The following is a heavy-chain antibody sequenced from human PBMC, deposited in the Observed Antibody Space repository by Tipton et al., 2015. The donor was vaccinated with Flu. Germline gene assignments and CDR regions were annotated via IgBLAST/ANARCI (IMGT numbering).Heavy chain of an antibody. Sequence: TLSLTCTVFGGSIGSSTYYWGWIRQPPGKGLEWIGSLYDSGITYYNPSLKSRVTISLDTSKNQFSLKLSSVTAADTAVYYCARGLGVVVAVAFDIWGQGTMVTVSS. CDR3: ARGLGVVVAVAFDI. V-gene: IGHV4-39*07. CDR1: GGSIGSSTYY. CDR2: LYDSGIT. D-gene: IGHD2-15*01. J-gene: IGHJ3*02.